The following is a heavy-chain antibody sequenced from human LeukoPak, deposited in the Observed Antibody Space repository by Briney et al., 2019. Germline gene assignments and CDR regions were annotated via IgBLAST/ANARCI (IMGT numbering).Heavy chain of an antibody. J-gene: IGHJ6*02. CDR2: ISYDGSNK. CDR1: GFTFSSYG. CDR3: AKDLAYSYGYYYYGMDV. Sequence: GGSLRLSCAASGFTFSSYGMHWLRQAPGKGLEGVAVISYDGSNKYYADSVKGRFTISRDNSKNTLYLQMNSLRAEDTAVYYCAKDLAYSYGYYYYGMDVWGQGTTVTVSS. D-gene: IGHD5-18*01. V-gene: IGHV3-30*18.